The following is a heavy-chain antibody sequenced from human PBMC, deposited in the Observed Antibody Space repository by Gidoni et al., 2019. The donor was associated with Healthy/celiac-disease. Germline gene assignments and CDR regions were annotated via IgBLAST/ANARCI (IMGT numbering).Heavy chain of an antibody. V-gene: IGHV4-39*07. J-gene: IGHJ5*02. CDR1: GGSISSSSYY. CDR3: ARDAVPTLRNNWFDP. D-gene: IGHD6-6*01. CDR2: IYYSGGT. Sequence: QLQLQESGPGLVKPSETLSLTCTVSGGSISSSSYYWGWIRKPPGKGLEWIGSIYYSGGTYYNPSLTSRVTISVDTSKNQFSLKLSSVTAADTAVYYCARDAVPTLRNNWFDPCGQGTLVTVSS.